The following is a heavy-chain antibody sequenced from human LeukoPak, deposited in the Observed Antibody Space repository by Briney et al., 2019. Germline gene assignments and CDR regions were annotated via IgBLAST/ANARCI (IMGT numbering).Heavy chain of an antibody. V-gene: IGHV3-23*01. J-gene: IGHJ4*02. CDR3: AKDTGVAGTADHFDY. D-gene: IGHD6-19*01. CDR1: GFTFSNYA. Sequence: GSLRLSCAASGFTFSNYAMSWVRQAPGKGLERVSSISGSGGGTYYADSVRGRFTISRDNSKNTLYVQMNSLRADDTAVYYYAKDTGVAGTADHFDYWGQGTLVTVSS. CDR2: ISGSGGGT.